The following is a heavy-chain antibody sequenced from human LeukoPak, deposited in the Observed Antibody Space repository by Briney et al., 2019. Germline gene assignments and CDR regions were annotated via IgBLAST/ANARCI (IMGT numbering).Heavy chain of an antibody. CDR3: ARNRYFDL. Sequence: GGSLRLSCAASGFTFSSYAMSWVRQAPGKGLEWVANIKQDGTEKYYVDSVKGRFTISRDNAKNSLYLQMNSLRAEDTAVYYCARNRYFDLWGRGTLVTVSS. CDR1: GFTFSSYA. V-gene: IGHV3-7*01. CDR2: IKQDGTEK. J-gene: IGHJ2*01.